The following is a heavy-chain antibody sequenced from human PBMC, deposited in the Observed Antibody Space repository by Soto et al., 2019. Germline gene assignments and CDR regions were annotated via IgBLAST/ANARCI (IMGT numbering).Heavy chain of an antibody. Sequence: GGSLRLSCAASGFSFSNHDMHWVRQAPEKGLEYVSGISANGLNTFYTNSVRGRFSISRDNSNNTLYLQMDSLRPDDTATYYCVKSVLTYYSGVNHCFAPWGQGTPVTVSS. V-gene: IGHV3-64D*06. CDR3: VKSVLTYYSGVNHCFAP. J-gene: IGHJ5*02. CDR1: GFSFSNHD. CDR2: ISANGLNT. D-gene: IGHD3-22*01.